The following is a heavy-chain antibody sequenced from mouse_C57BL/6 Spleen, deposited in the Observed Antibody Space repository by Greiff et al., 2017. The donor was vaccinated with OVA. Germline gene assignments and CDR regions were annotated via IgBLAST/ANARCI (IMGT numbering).Heavy chain of an antibody. V-gene: IGHV2-3*01. CDR1: GFSLTSYG. CDR2: IWGDGST. CDR3: AKRSYYYGSSYWYFDV. J-gene: IGHJ1*03. D-gene: IGHD1-1*01. Sequence: QVQLKESGPGLVAPSQSLSITCTVSGFSLTSYGVSWVRQPPGKGLEWGGVIWGDGSTNYHSALISRLSISKDNSKSQVFLKLNSLQTDDTATYYCAKRSYYYGSSYWYFDVWGTGTTVTVSS.